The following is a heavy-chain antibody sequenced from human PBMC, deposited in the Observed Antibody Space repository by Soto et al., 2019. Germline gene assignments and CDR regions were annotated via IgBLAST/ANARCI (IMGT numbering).Heavy chain of an antibody. CDR3: ARAPGSSGYSDYFDY. Sequence: PGGSLRLSCAASGFSVSSSYMSWVRQAPGKGLEWASVIYSGGTTYYADSVKGRFTISRDNSKNTLYLQMNSLRAEDTAVYYCARAPGSSGYSDYFDYWGQGTLVTVSS. CDR1: GFSVSSSY. D-gene: IGHD3-22*01. J-gene: IGHJ4*02. V-gene: IGHV3-53*01. CDR2: IYSGGTT.